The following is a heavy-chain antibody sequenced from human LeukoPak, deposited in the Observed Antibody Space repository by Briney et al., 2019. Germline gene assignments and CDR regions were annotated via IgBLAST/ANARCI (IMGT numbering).Heavy chain of an antibody. CDR3: ARLRYYGMDV. Sequence: GGSLRLSCAVSGFTMSDYGMHWVRQAPGKGLEWVAFIRFDGNNKYYADSVKGRCTISRDNSENMLYLQMNSLRAEDTAVYYCARLRYYGMDVWGQGTTVTVSS. D-gene: IGHD2-15*01. J-gene: IGHJ6*02. CDR1: GFTMSDYG. CDR2: IRFDGNNK. V-gene: IGHV3-30*02.